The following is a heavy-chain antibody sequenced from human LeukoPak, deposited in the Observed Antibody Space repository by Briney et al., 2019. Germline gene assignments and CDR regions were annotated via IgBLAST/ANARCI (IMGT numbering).Heavy chain of an antibody. V-gene: IGHV4-59*01. CDR1: GGSISSYY. D-gene: IGHD3-16*02. CDR2: IYYSGST. Sequence: PSETLSLTCTVSGGSISSYYWSWIRQPPGKGLEWIGYIYYSGSTNYNPSLKSRVTISVDTSKNQFSLKLSSVTAADTAVYYCARAGGLSLYYYYYGMDVWGQGTTVTVSS. J-gene: IGHJ6*02. CDR3: ARAGGLSLYYYYYGMDV.